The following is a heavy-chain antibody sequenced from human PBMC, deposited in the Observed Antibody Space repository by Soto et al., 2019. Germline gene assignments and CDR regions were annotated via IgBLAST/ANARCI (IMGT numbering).Heavy chain of an antibody. V-gene: IGHV1-8*01. D-gene: IGHD3-16*02. CDR1: GYTFTSYD. CDR2: MNPNSGNT. J-gene: IGHJ4*02. CDR3: ARGLGDYVWGSYRPGGFDY. Sequence: QVQLVQSGAEVKKPGASVKVSCKASGYTFTSYDINWVRQATGQGLEWMGWMNPNSGNTGYAQKFKGRVTMTRNTSISTAYMELSSLRSEDTAVYYCARGLGDYVWGSYRPGGFDYWGQGTLVTVSS.